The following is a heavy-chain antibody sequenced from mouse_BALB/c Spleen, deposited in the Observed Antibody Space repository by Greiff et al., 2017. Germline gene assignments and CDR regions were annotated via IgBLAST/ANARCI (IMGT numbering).Heavy chain of an antibody. D-gene: IGHD2-4*01. J-gene: IGHJ4*01. CDR2: IYPYNGDT. CDR1: GYSFTGYF. CDR3: AREGLRRRYAMDY. V-gene: IGHV1-20*02. Sequence: VQLQQSGPELVKPGASVKISCKASGYSFTGYFMNWVMQSHGKSLEWIGRIYPYNGDTFYNQKFKGKATLTVDKSSSTAHMELRSLASEDSAVYYCAREGLRRRYAMDYWGQGTSVTVSS.